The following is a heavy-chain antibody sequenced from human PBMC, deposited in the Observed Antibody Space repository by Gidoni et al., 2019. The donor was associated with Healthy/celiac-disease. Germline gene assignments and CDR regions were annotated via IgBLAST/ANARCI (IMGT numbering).Heavy chain of an antibody. J-gene: IGHJ6*02. D-gene: IGHD3-10*01. CDR3: ARDREAAITMVQGVIGGIMDV. V-gene: IGHV1-69*01. CDR2: IIPIFGTA. Sequence: QVQLVQSGAEVKKPGSSVKVSCKASGGTFSSYAISWVRQAPGQGLEWMGGIIPIFGTANYAQKFQGRVTITADESTSTVYMELSSLRSEDTAVYYCARDREAAITMVQGVIGGIMDVWGQGTTVTVSS. CDR1: GGTFSSYA.